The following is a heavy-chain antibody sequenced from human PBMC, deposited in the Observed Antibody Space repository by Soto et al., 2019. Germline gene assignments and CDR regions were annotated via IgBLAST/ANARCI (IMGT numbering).Heavy chain of an antibody. CDR2: INPSGGSK. CDR1: GNTFTSYY. D-gene: IGHD3-3*01. CDR3: ARERAQFDDFWSGYYPLGYYYYGMDV. V-gene: IGHV1-46*01. J-gene: IGHJ6*02. Sequence: GASVKVSWKASGNTFTSYYMHWGRQAPGQGLEWMGIINPSGGSKSYAQKFQGRVTMTRDTSTSTVYMELSSLRSEGTAVYYCARERAQFDDFWSGYYPLGYYYYGMDVWGQGTTVTVSS.